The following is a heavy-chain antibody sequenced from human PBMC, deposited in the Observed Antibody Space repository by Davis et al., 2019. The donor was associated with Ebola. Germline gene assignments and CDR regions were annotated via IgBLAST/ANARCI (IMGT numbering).Heavy chain of an antibody. CDR2: ISSSSSYT. CDR1: GFTFSSYW. Sequence: PGGSLRLSCAASGFTFSSYWMHWVRQAPGKGLEWVSYISSSSSYTNYADSVKGRFTISRDNAKNSLYLQMNSLRAEDTAVYYCARGCSSTSCYNYGYYYGMDVWGQGTTVTVSS. J-gene: IGHJ6*02. V-gene: IGHV3-21*05. D-gene: IGHD2-2*02. CDR3: ARGCSSTSCYNYGYYYGMDV.